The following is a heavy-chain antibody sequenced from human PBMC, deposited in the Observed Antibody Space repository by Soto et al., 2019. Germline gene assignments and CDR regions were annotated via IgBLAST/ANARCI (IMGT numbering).Heavy chain of an antibody. V-gene: IGHV4-59*01. CDR1: GGSISSYY. Sequence: SETLSLTCTVSGGSISSYYWSWIRQPPGKGLEWIGYIYYSGSTNYNPSLKSRVTISVDTSKNQFSLKLSSVTAADTAVYYCARSTGPYDYWGQGTLVTVSS. CDR3: ARSTGPYDY. CDR2: IYYSGST. J-gene: IGHJ4*02.